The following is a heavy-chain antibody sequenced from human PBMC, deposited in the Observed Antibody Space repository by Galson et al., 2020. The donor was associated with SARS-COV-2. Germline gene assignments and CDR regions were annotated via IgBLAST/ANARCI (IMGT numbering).Heavy chain of an antibody. D-gene: IGHD6-25*01. CDR1: GGSISSRY. CDR2: IYYNADT. Sequence: ASETLSLTCSVSGGSISSRYWGWIRQPPGKGLEWIGYIYYNADTKYNPSLKSRVTISVDTSENQFSLKLTSVTAADTAVYYCARGCQRGPCVDFWAQGAPVTVSS. V-gene: IGHV4-59*11. CDR3: ARGCQRGPCVDF. J-gene: IGHJ4*02.